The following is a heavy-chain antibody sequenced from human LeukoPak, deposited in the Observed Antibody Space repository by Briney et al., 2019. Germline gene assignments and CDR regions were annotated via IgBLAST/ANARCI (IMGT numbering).Heavy chain of an antibody. V-gene: IGHV3-48*01. Sequence: PGGSLRLSCAASGFTFSSYSMNWVRQAPGKGLEWVSYISSSSSTIYYADSVKGRFTISRDNAKNSLCLQMNSLRAEDTAVYYCARRGRDGYDYWGQGTLVTVSS. J-gene: IGHJ4*02. CDR1: GFTFSSYS. CDR2: ISSSSSTI. D-gene: IGHD5-18*01. CDR3: ARRGRDGYDY.